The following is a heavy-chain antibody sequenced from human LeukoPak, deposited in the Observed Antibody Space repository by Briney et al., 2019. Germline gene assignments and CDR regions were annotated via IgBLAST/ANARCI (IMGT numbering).Heavy chain of an antibody. J-gene: IGHJ6*03. CDR3: ARAGIAAAGTYYYYMDV. D-gene: IGHD6-13*01. V-gene: IGHV1-2*02. Sequence: ASVKVSCKASGYTFTGYYMHWVRQAPGQGLEWMGWINPNSGGTNYAQKFQGRVTMTRDTSISTAYMELSRLRSDDTAVYYCARAGIAAAGTYYYYMDVWGKGTTVTVSS. CDR2: INPNSGGT. CDR1: GYTFTGYY.